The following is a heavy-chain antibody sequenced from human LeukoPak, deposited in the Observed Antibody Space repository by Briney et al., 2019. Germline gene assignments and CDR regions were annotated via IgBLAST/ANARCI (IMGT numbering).Heavy chain of an antibody. CDR3: AKDQAYYDSSGYPGSLLYYYYGMDV. V-gene: IGHV3-13*01. Sequence: PGGSLRLSCAASGFTFSTYWMGWVRQATGKGLEWVSAIGTAGDTYYPGSVKGRFTISRENAKNSLYLQMNSLRAGDTAVYYCAKDQAYYDSSGYPGSLLYYYYGMDVWGQGTTVTVSS. J-gene: IGHJ6*02. CDR2: IGTAGDT. D-gene: IGHD3-22*01. CDR1: GFTFSTYW.